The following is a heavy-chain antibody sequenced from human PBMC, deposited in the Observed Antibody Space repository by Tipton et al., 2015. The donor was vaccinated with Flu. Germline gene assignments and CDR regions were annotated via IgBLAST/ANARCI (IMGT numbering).Heavy chain of an antibody. CDR2: IYYSGTT. CDR3: ARGSRSYYEIRSLIPFDY. Sequence: TLSLTCTVSGGSISSGGYYWSWIRQHPGKGLEWIGYIYYSGTTYYNPSLKSRLTISVDTSKNQFSLKLSSVTAADTAVYYCARGSRSYYEIRSLIPFDYWGQGTLVTVSS. J-gene: IGHJ4*02. V-gene: IGHV4-31*03. D-gene: IGHD1-26*01. CDR1: GGSISSGGYY.